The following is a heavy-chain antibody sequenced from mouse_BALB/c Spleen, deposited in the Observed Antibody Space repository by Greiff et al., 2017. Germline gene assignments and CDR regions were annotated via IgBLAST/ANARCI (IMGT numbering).Heavy chain of an antibody. CDR3: ARGAYYDYAWFAY. D-gene: IGHD2-4*01. Sequence: VQRVESGPELVRPGVSVKISCKGSGYTFTDYAMHWVKQSHAKSLEWIGVISTYYGNTNYNQKFKGKATMTVDKSSSTAYMELARLTSEDSAIYYCARGAYYDYAWFAYWGQGTLVTVSA. J-gene: IGHJ3*01. V-gene: IGHV1-67*01. CDR1: GYTFTDYA. CDR2: ISTYYGNT.